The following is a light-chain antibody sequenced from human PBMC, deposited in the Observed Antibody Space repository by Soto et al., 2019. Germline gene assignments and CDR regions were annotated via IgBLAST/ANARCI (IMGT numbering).Light chain of an antibody. J-gene: IGKJ1*01. CDR3: HQRQRWPRT. V-gene: IGKV3-11*01. CDR2: EAS. CDR1: QSVNIY. Sequence: IVLTQSPATVSLSPGERVTLSCRASQSVNIYLAWYQQKPGQAPRLLIYEASNRAAGVPGRFSGSGSGTDFTLTITRLEPEDFAFYYCHQRQRWPRTFGQGTKVDIK.